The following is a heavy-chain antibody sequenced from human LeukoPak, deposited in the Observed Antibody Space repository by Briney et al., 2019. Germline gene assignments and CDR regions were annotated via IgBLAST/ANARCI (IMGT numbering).Heavy chain of an antibody. J-gene: IGHJ6*03. CDR3: ARVVAAIALRDYHYVDV. D-gene: IGHD6-19*01. Sequence: PGGSLRLSCSASSFSITDNSMTWVRQAPGKGLECVAIIYRGEVTAYADSVRGRFTISRDSGTNTLFLQMDNLRVDDTAVYYCARVVAAIALRDYHYVDVWGKGTTLSVS. CDR2: IYRGEVT. CDR1: SFSITDNS. V-gene: IGHV3-53*01.